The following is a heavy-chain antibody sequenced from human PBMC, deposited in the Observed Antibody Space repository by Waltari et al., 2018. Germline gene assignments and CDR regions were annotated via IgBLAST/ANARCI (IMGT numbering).Heavy chain of an antibody. CDR1: GGSFSGYY. CDR2: IKHSGST. CDR3: ARGPRRVGARNRDDY. J-gene: IGHJ4*02. Sequence: QVQLQQWGAGLLKPSETLSLTCAVYGGSFSGYYWSWIRQPPGKGLEWIGEIKHSGSTNYNPSLKSRVTISVDTSKNQFSLKLSSVTAADTAVYYCARGPRRVGARNRDDYWGQGTLVTVSS. V-gene: IGHV4-34*01. D-gene: IGHD1-26*01.